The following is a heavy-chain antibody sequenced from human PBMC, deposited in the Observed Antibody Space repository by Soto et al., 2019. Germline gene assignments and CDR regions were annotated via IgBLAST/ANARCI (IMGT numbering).Heavy chain of an antibody. Sequence: GGSLRLSCAGSGFTFSSYAMSWVRQAPGKGLEWVSGISGSGGSTYYADSVKGRFTISRDNSKNTLYLQMNSLRAEDTAVYYCAKDLNSYYDILTGYPPFDYWGQGTLVTVSS. V-gene: IGHV3-23*01. CDR3: AKDLNSYYDILTGYPPFDY. CDR2: ISGSGGST. J-gene: IGHJ4*02. CDR1: GFTFSSYA. D-gene: IGHD3-9*01.